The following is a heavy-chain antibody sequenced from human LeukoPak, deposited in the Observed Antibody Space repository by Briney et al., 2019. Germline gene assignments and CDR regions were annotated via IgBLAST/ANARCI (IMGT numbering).Heavy chain of an antibody. V-gene: IGHV3-74*01. CDR1: GFTFSSYW. CDR3: ARVLGATGALDI. Sequence: GGSLRLSCAASGFTFSSYWMHWVRQAPGRGLVWVSRINSDGSSTSYADSVKGRFTISRDNAKNTLYLQMNSLRAEDTAVYYCARVLGATGALDIWGQGTMVTVSS. CDR2: INSDGSST. D-gene: IGHD3-3*02. J-gene: IGHJ3*02.